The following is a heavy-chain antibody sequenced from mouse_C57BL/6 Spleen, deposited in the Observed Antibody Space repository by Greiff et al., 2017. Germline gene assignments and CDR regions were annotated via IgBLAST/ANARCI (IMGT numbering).Heavy chain of an antibody. CDR2: INPSTGGT. CDR1: GYSFTGYY. D-gene: IGHD1-1*01. Sequence: VQLQQSGPELVKPGASVKISCKASGYSFTGYYMNWVKQSPEKSLEWIGEINPSTGGTTYNQKFKAKATLTVDKSSSTAYMQLKSLTSEDSAVXYCARRSITTVPFDYWGQGTTLTVSS. CDR3: ARRSITTVPFDY. J-gene: IGHJ2*01. V-gene: IGHV1-42*01.